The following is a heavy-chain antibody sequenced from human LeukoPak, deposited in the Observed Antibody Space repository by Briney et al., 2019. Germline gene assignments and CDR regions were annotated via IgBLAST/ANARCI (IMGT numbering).Heavy chain of an antibody. CDR1: GFTFSDYY. D-gene: IGHD3-10*01. CDR3: ARDGEDYGSGSYYHYFDY. Sequence: GGSLRLSCAASGFTFSDYYMSWIRQAPGKGLEWVSYISSSGSTIYYADSVKGRFTISRDNAKNSLYLQMNSLRAEDTAVYYCARDGEDYGSGSYYHYFDYWGQGTLVTVSS. V-gene: IGHV3-11*01. CDR2: ISSSGSTI. J-gene: IGHJ4*02.